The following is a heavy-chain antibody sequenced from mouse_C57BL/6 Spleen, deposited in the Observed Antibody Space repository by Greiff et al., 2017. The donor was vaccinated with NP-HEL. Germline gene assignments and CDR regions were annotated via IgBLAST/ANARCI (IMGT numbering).Heavy chain of an antibody. CDR1: GYTFTSYW. D-gene: IGHD3-2*02. V-gene: IGHV1-53*01. CDR3: ARPSSGYGYAMDY. CDR2: INPSNGGT. Sequence: VQLQQPGTELVKPGASVKLSCKASGYTFTSYWMHWVKQRPGQGLEWIGNINPSNGGTNYNEKFKSKATLTVDKSSSTAYMQLSSLTSEDSAVYYCARPSSGYGYAMDYWGQGTSVTVSS. J-gene: IGHJ4*01.